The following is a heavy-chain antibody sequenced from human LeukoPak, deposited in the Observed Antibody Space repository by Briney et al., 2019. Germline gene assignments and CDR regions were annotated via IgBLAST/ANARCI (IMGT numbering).Heavy chain of an antibody. D-gene: IGHD2-21*01. CDR3: AREEVTHIVVVIATYFDY. CDR2: IKQDGSEK. Sequence: GGSLRLSCAASGFTFSSYWMSWVRQAPGKGLEWAANIKQDGSEKYYVDSVKGRFTISRDNAKNSLYLQMNSLRAEDTAVYYCAREEVTHIVVVIATYFDYWGQGTLVTVSS. J-gene: IGHJ4*02. V-gene: IGHV3-7*01. CDR1: GFTFSSYW.